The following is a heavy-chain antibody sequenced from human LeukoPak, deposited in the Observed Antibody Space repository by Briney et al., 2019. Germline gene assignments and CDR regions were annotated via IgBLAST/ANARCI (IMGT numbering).Heavy chain of an antibody. CDR1: GGSISSSSYY. J-gene: IGHJ5*02. CDR2: IYHSGST. CDR3: ARDGNYYGSGSYYPANWFDP. Sequence: LETLSLTCTVSGGSISSSSYYWGWIRQPPGKGLEWIGSIYHSGSTYYNPSLKSRVTISVDTSKNQFSLKLSSVTAAGTAVYYCARDGNYYGSGSYYPANWFDPWGQGTLVTVSS. V-gene: IGHV4-39*07. D-gene: IGHD3-10*01.